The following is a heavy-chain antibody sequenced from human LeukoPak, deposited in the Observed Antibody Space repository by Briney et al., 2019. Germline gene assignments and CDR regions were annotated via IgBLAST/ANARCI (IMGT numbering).Heavy chain of an antibody. CDR3: ASGAYSYYYMDV. CDR2: IYHSGST. V-gene: IGHV4-4*02. Sequence: KSSGTLSLTCAVSGGSISSSNWWSWVRQPPGKGLEWIGEIYHSGSTNYNPSLKSRVTISVDTSKNQFSLKLSSVIAADTAVYYCASGAYSYYYMDVWGKGTTVTISS. J-gene: IGHJ6*03. CDR1: GGSISSSNW. D-gene: IGHD4-11*01.